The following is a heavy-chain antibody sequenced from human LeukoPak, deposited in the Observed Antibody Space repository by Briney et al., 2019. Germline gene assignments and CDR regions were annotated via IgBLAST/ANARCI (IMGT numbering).Heavy chain of an antibody. V-gene: IGHV1-2*02. CDR1: GYTFTDYY. CDR3: ARDVLGTEGAFDI. D-gene: IGHD2/OR15-2a*01. CDR2: INPNTGGT. J-gene: IGHJ3*02. Sequence: GASVKVSCKASGYTFTDYYMHWVRQAPGQGLEWMGWINPNTGGTNYAEKFQGRVTMTRDTSISTAYMEVSRLRSDDTAVYYCARDVLGTEGAFDIWGQGTMVTVSS.